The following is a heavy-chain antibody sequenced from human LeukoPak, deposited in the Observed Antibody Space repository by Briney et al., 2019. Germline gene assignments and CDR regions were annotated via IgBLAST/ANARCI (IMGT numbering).Heavy chain of an antibody. Sequence: GGSLRLFCAASGFTFSSYWMSWVRQAPGKGLEWVANIKTDESEKYYVDSVKGRFTISRDNAENSLYLQMNSLRAEDTAVYYCANRGWTLRDYWGQGTLVTVSS. CDR1: GFTFSSYW. CDR3: ANRGWTLRDY. CDR2: IKTDESEK. J-gene: IGHJ4*02. V-gene: IGHV3-7*01. D-gene: IGHD6-19*01.